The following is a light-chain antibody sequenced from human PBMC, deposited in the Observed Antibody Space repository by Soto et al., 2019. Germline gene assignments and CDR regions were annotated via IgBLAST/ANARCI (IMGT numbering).Light chain of an antibody. Sequence: EIVLTQSPGTLSLSPGERATLSCRASQGVSSSLAWYQQKPGQAPRLLIYDASNRAPGIPARFSGSGSGTDFTLTISSLVPEDFAVYYCQQRGNGPPLTFGGGTKVAIK. CDR3: QQRGNGPPLT. CDR1: QGVSSS. CDR2: DAS. V-gene: IGKV3-11*01. J-gene: IGKJ4*01.